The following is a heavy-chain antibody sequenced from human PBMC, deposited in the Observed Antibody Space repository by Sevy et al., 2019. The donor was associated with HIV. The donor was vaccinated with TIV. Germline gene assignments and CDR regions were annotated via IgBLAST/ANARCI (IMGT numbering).Heavy chain of an antibody. Sequence: GGSLRLSCAASGFTFSDYHMSWIRQAPGKGLEWVSYISSSSSYTNYADSVKGRFTISRDNAKNSLYLQMNSLRAEDTAVYYCARVCHTADRNYYYYMDVWGKGTTVTVSS. CDR1: GFTFSDYH. CDR3: ARVCHTADRNYYYYMDV. V-gene: IGHV3-11*06. CDR2: ISSSSSYT. D-gene: IGHD5-18*01. J-gene: IGHJ6*03.